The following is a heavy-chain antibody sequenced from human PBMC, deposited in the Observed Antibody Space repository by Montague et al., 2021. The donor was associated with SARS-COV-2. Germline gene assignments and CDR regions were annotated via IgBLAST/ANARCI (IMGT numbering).Heavy chain of an antibody. D-gene: IGHD3-10*01. CDR1: GDSIRTNY. Sequence: SETLSLTCTVSGDSIRTNYWSWIRQPPGKGLEWIGYVDKSDNTDYNPSLKSRVTISLDTSKKQFSLKLNSVTSADMAVYYCTSGEGNYGWRYYFDYWGQGTLVIVSS. V-gene: IGHV4-59*01. CDR2: VDKSDNT. J-gene: IGHJ4*02. CDR3: TSGEGNYGWRYYFDY.